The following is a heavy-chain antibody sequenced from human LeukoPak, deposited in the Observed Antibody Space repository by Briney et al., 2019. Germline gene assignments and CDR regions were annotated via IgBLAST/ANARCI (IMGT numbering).Heavy chain of an antibody. CDR1: VYTFTGYY. D-gene: IGHD6-19*01. CDR3: ARYPVAGLYFDY. J-gene: IGHJ4*02. V-gene: IGHV1-2*02. Sequence: SVMVSCKASVYTFTGYYMHWVGQSPGQALEWMGWINPKSGGTNYAQKFQARVTITRDASISTAYMELSRPRSDDTAVYYCARYPVAGLYFDYWGQGTLVTVSA. CDR2: INPKSGGT.